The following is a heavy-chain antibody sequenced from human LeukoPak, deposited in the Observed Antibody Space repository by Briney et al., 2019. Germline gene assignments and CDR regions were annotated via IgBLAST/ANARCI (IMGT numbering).Heavy chain of an antibody. V-gene: IGHV4-39*01. D-gene: IGHD7-27*01. CDR3: ARPRLGYYYYMDV. Sequence: SETLSLTCTVSGGSISSSSYYWGWIRQPPGKGLEWIGSIYYSGSTYYNPSLKSRVTISVDTSKNQFSLKLSSVTAADTAVYYCARPRLGYYYYMDVWGKGTTVTISS. CDR1: GGSISSSSYY. CDR2: IYYSGST. J-gene: IGHJ6*03.